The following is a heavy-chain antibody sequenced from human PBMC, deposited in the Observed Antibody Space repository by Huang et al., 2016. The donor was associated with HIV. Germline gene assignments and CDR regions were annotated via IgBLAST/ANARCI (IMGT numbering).Heavy chain of an antibody. CDR3: ARQGVGDFVVEPTGLGAFDI. CDR1: GYTFNGYW. V-gene: IGHV5-51*01. Sequence: EVQLVQSGAVVKKPGESLKISCKGSGYTFNGYWIGWVRQMPGKGLEGVGSTYPGDSDTTYIPSFQGQVTISADKSISTAYLQWSGLKASDTAMYYCARQGVGDFVVEPTGLGAFDIWGQGTMVTVSS. D-gene: IGHD2-2*01. CDR2: TYPGDSDT. J-gene: IGHJ3*02.